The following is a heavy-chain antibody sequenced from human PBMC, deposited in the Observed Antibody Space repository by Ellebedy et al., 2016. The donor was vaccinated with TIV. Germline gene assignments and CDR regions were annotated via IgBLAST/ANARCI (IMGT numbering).Heavy chain of an antibody. CDR1: GGSITNDGYH. CDR2: IHSSGLT. V-gene: IGHV4-39*07. J-gene: IGHJ5*01. CDR3: ASDSNNVRWFYF. Sequence: MPSETLSLTCTVSGGSITNDGYHWGWIRQTPGRGLEWVGTIHSSGLTYYNPSLKSRVTISADTSKAQVSLKLISVTAADTAIYYCASDSNNVRWFYFWGQGTLVTVSS. D-gene: IGHD1-14*01.